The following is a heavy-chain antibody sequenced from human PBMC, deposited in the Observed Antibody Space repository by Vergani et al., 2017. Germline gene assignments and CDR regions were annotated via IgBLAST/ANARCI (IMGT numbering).Heavy chain of an antibody. D-gene: IGHD2-15*01. V-gene: IGHV3-33*01. J-gene: IGHJ4*02. CDR2: IWYDGSNK. Sequence: QVQLVESGGGVVQPGRSLRLSCAASGFTFSSYGMHWVRQAPGKGLEWVAVIWYDGSNKYYADSVKGRFTISRDNSKNTLYLQMNSLRAEDTAVYYCAREVVAGPYFDYWGQGTLVTVSS. CDR3: AREVVAGPYFDY. CDR1: GFTFSSYG.